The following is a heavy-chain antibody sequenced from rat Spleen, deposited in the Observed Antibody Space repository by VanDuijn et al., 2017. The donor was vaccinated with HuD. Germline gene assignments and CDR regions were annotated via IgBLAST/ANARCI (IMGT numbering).Heavy chain of an antibody. CDR3: ARRRGQVYNNYFDY. CDR2: ISYSGST. V-gene: IGHV3-1*01. D-gene: IGHD1-10*01. Sequence: EVQLQESGPGLVKPSQSLSLTCSVTVYSITSSYRWSWIRKFPGNKLEWIGHISYSGSTRYNPSLKSRISITRDISQNQFFLQVNSVTTEDTATYYCARRRGQVYNNYFDYWGQGVMVTVSS. CDR1: VYSITSSY. J-gene: IGHJ2*01.